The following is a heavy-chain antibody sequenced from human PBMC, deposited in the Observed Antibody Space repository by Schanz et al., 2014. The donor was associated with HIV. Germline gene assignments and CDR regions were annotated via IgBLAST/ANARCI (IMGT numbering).Heavy chain of an antibody. Sequence: QVQLVQSGAEVKKPGASVKVSCKASGYTFTSYGISWVRQAPGQGLEWMGWINAYDGNTNYAQKFQGRVTMTTHTSRYTAYMELRSLRSDDTAVYYCARGDRDDFWSGAAIWGQGTLVTVSS. CDR2: INAYDGNT. V-gene: IGHV1-18*01. CDR3: ARGDRDDFWSGAAI. CDR1: GYTFTSYG. D-gene: IGHD3-3*01. J-gene: IGHJ4*02.